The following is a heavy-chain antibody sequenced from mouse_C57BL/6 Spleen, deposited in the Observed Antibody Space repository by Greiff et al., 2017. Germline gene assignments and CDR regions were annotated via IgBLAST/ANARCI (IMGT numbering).Heavy chain of an antibody. J-gene: IGHJ2*01. D-gene: IGHD1-1*01. CDR2: IDPETGGT. Sequence: VQLQQSGAELVRPGASVTLSCKASGYTFTDYEMHWVKQTPVHGLEWIGAIDPETGGTAYNQKFKGKAILTADKSSSTAYMELRSLTSEDSAVYYCTSYYYGSIYFDSWGAGTTLSVSS. V-gene: IGHV1-15*01. CDR3: TSYYYGSIYFDS. CDR1: GYTFTDYE.